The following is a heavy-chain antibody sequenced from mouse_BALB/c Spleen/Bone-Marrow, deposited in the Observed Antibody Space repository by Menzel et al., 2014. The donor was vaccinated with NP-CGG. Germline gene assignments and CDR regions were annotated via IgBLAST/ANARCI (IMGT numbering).Heavy chain of an antibody. Sequence: EVMLVESGGGLVQPGGSLRLSCATSGFTFTDYYMNWVRQPPGKALEWLGFIRNKANGYTTEYSASVKGRFTISGDNSQNILYLQMNTLRAEGSATYYCARDKGRVFFDYWGQGTTLTVSS. CDR2: IRNKANGYTT. V-gene: IGHV7-3*02. J-gene: IGHJ2*01. CDR1: GFTFTDYY. CDR3: ARDKGRVFFDY.